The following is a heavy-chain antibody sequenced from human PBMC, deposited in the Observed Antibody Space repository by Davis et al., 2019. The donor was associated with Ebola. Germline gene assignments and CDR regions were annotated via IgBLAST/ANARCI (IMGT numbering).Heavy chain of an antibody. CDR2: INPNSGGT. Sequence: ASVKVSCKASGYTFTGYYMHWVRQAPGQGLEWMGRINPNSGGTNYAQKFQGRVTMTRDTSATTAYMDLSSLRSEDTAVYFCARLSSTWSSLYGMDVWGQGTTVTVSS. D-gene: IGHD6-13*01. V-gene: IGHV1-2*06. CDR1: GYTFTGYY. J-gene: IGHJ6*02. CDR3: ARLSSTWSSLYGMDV.